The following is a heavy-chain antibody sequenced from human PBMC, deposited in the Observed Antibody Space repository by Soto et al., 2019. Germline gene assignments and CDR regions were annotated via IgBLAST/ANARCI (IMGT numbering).Heavy chain of an antibody. J-gene: IGHJ6*02. V-gene: IGHV1-18*04. CDR3: ARAGGVVVAETDYYYYGMDV. Sequence: ASVKVSCKASGYTFTSYGISWVRQAPGQGLEWMGWISAYNGNTNYAQKLQGRVTMTTDTSTSTAYMELRSLRSDDTAVYYCARAGGVVVAETDYYYYGMDVWGQGTTVTVSS. D-gene: IGHD2-15*01. CDR2: ISAYNGNT. CDR1: GYTFTSYG.